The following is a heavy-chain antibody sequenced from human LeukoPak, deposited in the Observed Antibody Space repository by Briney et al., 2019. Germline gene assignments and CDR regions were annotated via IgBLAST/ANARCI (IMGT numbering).Heavy chain of an antibody. CDR3: ARVYGSGSYYIDY. Sequence: SETLSLTCTVSGGSISSSSYYWGWIRQPPGKGLEWIGSIYYSGSTYYNPSLKSRVTISVDKSKNQFSLKLSSVTAADTAVYYCARVYGSGSYYIDYWGQGTLVTVSS. CDR2: IYYSGST. J-gene: IGHJ4*02. D-gene: IGHD3-10*01. V-gene: IGHV4-39*07. CDR1: GGSISSSSYY.